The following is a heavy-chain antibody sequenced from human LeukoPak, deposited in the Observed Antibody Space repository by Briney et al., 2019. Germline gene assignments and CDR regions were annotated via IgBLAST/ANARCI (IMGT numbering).Heavy chain of an antibody. CDR2: INHNSGGT. CDR1: RYTFTGYY. D-gene: IGHD3-9*01. Sequence: GASVTVSCMASRYTFTGYYMHWVRQAPAQGLAWMGWINHNSGGTTYAQKFQGRVTMTRDTSISTAYMDLSSLRSDDTAVYYCARDQNILTGYYKGEFDPWGQGTLVIVSA. CDR3: ARDQNILTGYYKGEFDP. V-gene: IGHV1-2*02. J-gene: IGHJ5*02.